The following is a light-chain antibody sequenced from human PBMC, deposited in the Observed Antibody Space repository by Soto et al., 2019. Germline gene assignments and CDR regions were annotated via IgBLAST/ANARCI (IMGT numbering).Light chain of an antibody. CDR2: GAS. CDR3: QHYDNTPPSVT. Sequence: EIVLTQSPDTLSLSPGERATLSCRASQSVSSDYLVWYQQKPGLPPRLLIYGASRWATGIPDRFSGSGSGTDFILTISRLEPEDFAVYYCQHYDNTPPSVTFGPGTKVDIK. J-gene: IGKJ3*01. V-gene: IGKV3-20*01. CDR1: QSVSSDY.